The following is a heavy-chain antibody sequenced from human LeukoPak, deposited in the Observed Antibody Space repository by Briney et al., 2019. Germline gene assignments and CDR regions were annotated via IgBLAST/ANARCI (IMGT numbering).Heavy chain of an antibody. D-gene: IGHD6-19*01. J-gene: IGHJ4*02. CDR3: ASGYSSGWYDY. V-gene: IGHV4-4*07. CDR2: IYTSGST. Sequence: SETLSLTCTVSGGSISSYYWSWIRQPAGKGLEWIGRIYTSGSTNYNPSLKSRVTMSVDTSKNQFSLKLSSVTAADTAAYYCASGYSSGWYDYWGQGTLVTVSS. CDR1: GGSISSYY.